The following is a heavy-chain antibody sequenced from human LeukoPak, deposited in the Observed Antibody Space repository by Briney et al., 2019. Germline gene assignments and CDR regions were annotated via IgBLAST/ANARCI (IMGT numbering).Heavy chain of an antibody. D-gene: IGHD1-26*01. V-gene: IGHV3-30*18. Sequence: PGGPLRLSCAASGFTFSSYGMHWVRQAPGKGMEWVAVISYDGSNKYYADSVKGRFTISRDNSKNTLYLQMNSLRAEDTAVYYCAKGRAGSFWNAFDIWGQGTMVTVSS. J-gene: IGHJ3*02. CDR3: AKGRAGSFWNAFDI. CDR1: GFTFSSYG. CDR2: ISYDGSNK.